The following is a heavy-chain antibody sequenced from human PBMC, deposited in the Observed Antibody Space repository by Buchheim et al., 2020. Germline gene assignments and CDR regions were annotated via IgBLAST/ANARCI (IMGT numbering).Heavy chain of an antibody. D-gene: IGHD1-26*01. V-gene: IGHV4-59*01. CDR1: GCSISSYY. CDR2: IYYSGST. J-gene: IGHJ6*02. Sequence: QVQLQESGAGLVKPSEPLSLTCTVSGCSISSYYWSWIRQPPGKGLEWIGYIYYSGSTNYNPSPKSRVTISLDTSKNQFSLKLSSVTAADTAVYYCARDTAYVGGAYGMDVWGQGTT. CDR3: ARDTAYVGGAYGMDV.